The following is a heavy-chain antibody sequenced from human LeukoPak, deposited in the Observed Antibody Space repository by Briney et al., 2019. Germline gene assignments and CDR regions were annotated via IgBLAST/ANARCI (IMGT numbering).Heavy chain of an antibody. D-gene: IGHD3-10*01. V-gene: IGHV3-11*04. Sequence: GGSLRLSCAASGFTFSDYYMSWIRQAPGKGLEWVSYISSSGSTIYYADSVKGRFTISRDNAKNSLYLQMNSLRAEDTAVYYCATDSGAMTEHAFDIWGQGTMVTVSS. CDR3: ATDSGAMTEHAFDI. CDR2: ISSSGSTI. CDR1: GFTFSDYY. J-gene: IGHJ3*02.